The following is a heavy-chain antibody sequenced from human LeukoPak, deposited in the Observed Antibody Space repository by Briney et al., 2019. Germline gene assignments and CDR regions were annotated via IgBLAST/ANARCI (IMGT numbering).Heavy chain of an antibody. Sequence: ASVKVSCKASGYTFTGHYLHWVRQAPGQGLEWMGWLNPNTGDTLYIQKFQGRVTMTGDRSISTAYMELSSLMSDDTAVYYCTRIGLKKTGYYRLDYWGQGTLVTVSS. CDR2: LNPNTGDT. D-gene: IGHD3-9*01. CDR3: TRIGLKKTGYYRLDY. V-gene: IGHV1-2*02. CDR1: GYTFTGHY. J-gene: IGHJ4*02.